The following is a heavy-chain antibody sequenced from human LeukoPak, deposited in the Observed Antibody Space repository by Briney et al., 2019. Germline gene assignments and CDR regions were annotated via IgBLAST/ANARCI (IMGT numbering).Heavy chain of an antibody. CDR3: ARGRVSSSTWYSTYYYYFYMDV. V-gene: IGHV4-59*01. Sequence: PSETLSLTCTVSDDSITMYYWTWIRQPPGKGLEWIGYVDHTGSTKFNPSLNGRVSISRDTSKNLFSLRLRSVTAADTAVYFCARGRVSSSTWYSTYYYYFYMDVWGKGATVTVSS. D-gene: IGHD4-11*01. CDR1: DDSITMYY. J-gene: IGHJ6*03. CDR2: VDHTGST.